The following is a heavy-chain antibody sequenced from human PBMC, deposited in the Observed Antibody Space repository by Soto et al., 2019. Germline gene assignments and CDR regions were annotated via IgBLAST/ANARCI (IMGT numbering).Heavy chain of an antibody. V-gene: IGHV4-31*03. CDR2: IYDGGST. D-gene: IGHD3-16*02. CDR3: ALYKYRHYYFDY. CDR1: GSSISSGVYY. J-gene: IGHJ4*02. Sequence: QVQLPESGPGLVKPSETLSLTCPVSGSSISSGVYYWSWIRQHPGKGLEWIGYIYDGGSTYYNPSLKSRLTISVDTSKNQFSLKLSSVTAADTAVYYCALYKYRHYYFDYWGQGTRVTVSS.